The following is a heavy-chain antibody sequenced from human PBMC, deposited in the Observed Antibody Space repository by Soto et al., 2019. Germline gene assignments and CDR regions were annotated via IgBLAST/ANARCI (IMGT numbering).Heavy chain of an antibody. Sequence: SETLSLTCTVSGGSVSSENYYWTWLRQSPGKGLEWIGYLYHRGSTNYNPSLKSRVTMSVDVSKNQFSLRLSSVTAADTGVYYCARSDVNDYYRPFEYWGQGTLVTVSS. V-gene: IGHV4-61*01. CDR1: GGSVSSENYY. CDR3: ARSDVNDYYRPFEY. CDR2: LYHRGST. D-gene: IGHD3-9*01. J-gene: IGHJ4*02.